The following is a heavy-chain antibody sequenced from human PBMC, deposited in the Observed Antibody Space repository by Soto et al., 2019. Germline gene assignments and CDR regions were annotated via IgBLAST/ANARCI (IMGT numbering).Heavy chain of an antibody. Sequence: GSLRLSCAVSGFTFSSYATSWVRQAPGRGLEWVSAITGGGRDTYYADSVKGRFTISKDNSKNTLYLELNSLRADDTAVYFCARGSTILFGGVVVPWFDYWGQGTLVTVSS. J-gene: IGHJ4*02. CDR3: ARGSTILFGGVVVPWFDY. CDR1: GFTFSSYA. V-gene: IGHV3-23*01. D-gene: IGHD3-16*02. CDR2: ITGGGRDT.